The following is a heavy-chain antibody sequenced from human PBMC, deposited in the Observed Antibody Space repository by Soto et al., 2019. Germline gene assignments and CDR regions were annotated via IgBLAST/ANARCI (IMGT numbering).Heavy chain of an antibody. CDR2: ISYDGKYI. J-gene: IGHJ6*01. CDR3: ARGSKAGDGYNSVDYYYYGMDV. Sequence: GGSLRLSCAIYVFNFSTYGMPWVGQAPGKGLDWVAVISYDGKYIYYADSVKGRFTISRDNSKYTLYLQMNSLRGEDTAVYYCARGSKAGDGYNSVDYYYYGMDVWGQGTTVTVSS. V-gene: IGHV3-30*03. D-gene: IGHD5-12*01. CDR1: VFNFSTYG.